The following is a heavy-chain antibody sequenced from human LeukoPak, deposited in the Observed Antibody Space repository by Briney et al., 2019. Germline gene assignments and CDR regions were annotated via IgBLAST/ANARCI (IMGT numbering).Heavy chain of an antibody. CDR3: ARGQTVTTLGDEFDY. CDR1: GYTFTSYG. CDR2: ISAYNGNT. V-gene: IGHV1-18*01. D-gene: IGHD4-17*01. Sequence: ASVKVSCKASGYTFTSYGISWVRQAPGQGLEWMGWISAYNGNTNYAQKLQGRVTMTTDTSTSTAYMELRSLRSDDTAVYYCARGQTVTTLGDEFDYWGQGTLVTVSS. J-gene: IGHJ4*02.